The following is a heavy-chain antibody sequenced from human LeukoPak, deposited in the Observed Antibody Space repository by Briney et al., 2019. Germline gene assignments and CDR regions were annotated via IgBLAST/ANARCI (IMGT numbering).Heavy chain of an antibody. V-gene: IGHV3-7*01. Sequence: GGSLRLSCAASGFTFSNYWMSWVRQAPGKGLEWVAHINQDGSEEHYMDSVKARFIISRDNAKNSLSLQMDSLRAEDTAVYYCVRDGGVSGYDLLDYWGQRTLVTVSS. CDR3: VRDGGVSGYDLLDY. CDR1: GFTFSNYW. CDR2: INQDGSEE. J-gene: IGHJ4*02. D-gene: IGHD5-12*01.